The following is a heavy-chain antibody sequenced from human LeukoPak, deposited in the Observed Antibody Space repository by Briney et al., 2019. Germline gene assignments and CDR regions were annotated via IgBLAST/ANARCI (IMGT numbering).Heavy chain of an antibody. CDR2: ISYDGSNK. J-gene: IGHJ1*01. V-gene: IGHV3-30-3*01. CDR3: ARVGVGGFYTFQH. CDR1: GFTFSSYA. Sequence: GGSLRLSCAASGFTFSSYAMHWVRQAPGKGLEWVAAISYDGSNKYYADSVKGRFTISRDNSKNTLYLQMNSLRAEDTAVYYCARVGVGGFYTFQHWGQGTLVTVSS. D-gene: IGHD1-26*01.